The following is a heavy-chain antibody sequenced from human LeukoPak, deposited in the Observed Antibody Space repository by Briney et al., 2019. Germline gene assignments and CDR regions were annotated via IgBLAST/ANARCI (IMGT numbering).Heavy chain of an antibody. D-gene: IGHD5-18*01. CDR2: INHGGNT. J-gene: IGHJ5*02. CDR1: GESFSGYY. CDR3: ARGSSGYSYGRRANWFDP. V-gene: IGHV4-34*01. Sequence: SETLSLTCAVYGESFSGYYWSWIRQFPGKGLEWIGEINHGGNTNYNPSLKSRVTISVDTSKNQFSLKLSSVTAADTAVYYCARGSSGYSYGRRANWFDPWGQGTLVTVSS.